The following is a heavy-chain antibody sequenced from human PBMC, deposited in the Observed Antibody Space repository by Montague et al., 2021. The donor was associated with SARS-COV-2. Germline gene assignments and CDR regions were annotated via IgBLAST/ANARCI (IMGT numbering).Heavy chain of an antibody. Sequence: SLRLSFSASGFTFSTFWMTLVRQVPGKGLEWVANIKQDGSEKYYVDSVKGRFTISRDNAKNSLYLQLDSLRAEDTAVYYCARGYDSSGYQYWGQGTLVTVSS. V-gene: IGHV3-7*05. CDR3: ARGYDSSGYQY. J-gene: IGHJ4*02. D-gene: IGHD3-22*01. CDR1: GFTFSTFW. CDR2: IKQDGSEK.